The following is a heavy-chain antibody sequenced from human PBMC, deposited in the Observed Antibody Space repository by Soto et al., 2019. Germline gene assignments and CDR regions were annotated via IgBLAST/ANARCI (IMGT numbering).Heavy chain of an antibody. J-gene: IGHJ5*02. V-gene: IGHV4-31*03. CDR2: IYYSGST. Sequence: QVQLQESGPGLVKPSQTLSLTCTVSGGSISSGGYYWSWIRQHPGKGLEWIGYIYYSGSTYYNPSLKRRVTSSLDTSKNQYSLKLRSVTAADTAVYYCARDLCSGGSCFGWFDPWGQGTLVTVSS. CDR3: ARDLCSGGSCFGWFDP. D-gene: IGHD2-15*01. CDR1: GGSISSGGYY.